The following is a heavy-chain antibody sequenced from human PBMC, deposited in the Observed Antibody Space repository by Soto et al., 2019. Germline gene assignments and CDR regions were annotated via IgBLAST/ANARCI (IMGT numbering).Heavy chain of an antibody. CDR2: ISGSGGST. CDR1: GFTFSSYA. Sequence: HPGGSLRLSCAASGFTFSSYAMSWVRQAPGKGLEWVSAISGSGGSTYYADSVKGRFTISRDNSKNTLYLQMNSLRAEDTAVYYCAKGEITIFGVVNLQSYFDYWGQGTLVTVSS. J-gene: IGHJ4*02. V-gene: IGHV3-23*01. D-gene: IGHD3-3*01. CDR3: AKGEITIFGVVNLQSYFDY.